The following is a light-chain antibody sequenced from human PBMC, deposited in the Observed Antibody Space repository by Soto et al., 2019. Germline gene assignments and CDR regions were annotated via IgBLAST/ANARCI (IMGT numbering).Light chain of an antibody. CDR3: QQYYTYPRT. J-gene: IGKJ1*01. V-gene: IGKV1-8*01. CDR1: QGISSY. CDR2: AAS. Sequence: AIRVTQSPSSFSASTGDRVTINCRASQGISSYLAWYQQKPGKDPKLLIYAASTLQSGVPSRFSGSGSGTDFTLTISCLQSQDFAAYYCQQYYTYPRTFGQGTRVEVK.